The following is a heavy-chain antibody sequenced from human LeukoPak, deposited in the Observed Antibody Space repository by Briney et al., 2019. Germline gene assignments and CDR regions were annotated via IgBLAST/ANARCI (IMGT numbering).Heavy chain of an antibody. Sequence: GGSLRLSCAASGFTFDDYGMSWVRQAPGKGLEWVSGINWNGGSTGYADSVKDRFTISRDNAKNSLYLQMNSLRAEDTALYYCARGRGSYYRAYYYYYYMDVWGKGTTVTVSS. CDR2: INWNGGST. CDR3: ARGRGSYYRAYYYYYYMDV. CDR1: GFTFDDYG. J-gene: IGHJ6*03. V-gene: IGHV3-20*04. D-gene: IGHD1-26*01.